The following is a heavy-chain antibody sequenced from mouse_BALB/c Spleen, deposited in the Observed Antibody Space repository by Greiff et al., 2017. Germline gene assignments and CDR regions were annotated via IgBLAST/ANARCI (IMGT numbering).Heavy chain of an antibody. J-gene: IGHJ3*01. D-gene: IGHD2-4*01. CDR3: ARSTMITGIAY. CDR1: GYTFTSYW. V-gene: IGHV1-7*01. Sequence: VQLQQSGAELAKPGASVKMSCKASGYTFTSYWMHWVKQRPGQGLEWIGYINPSTGYTEYNQKFKDKATLTADKSSSTAYMQLSSLTSEDSAVYYCARSTMITGIAYWGQGTLVTVSA. CDR2: INPSTGYT.